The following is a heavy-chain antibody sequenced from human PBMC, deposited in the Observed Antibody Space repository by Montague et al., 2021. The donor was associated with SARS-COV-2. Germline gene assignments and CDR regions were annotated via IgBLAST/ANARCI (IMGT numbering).Heavy chain of an antibody. J-gene: IGHJ4*02. CDR3: ARGFRTVEMPTISFDY. CDR2: INHSGSP. Sequence: SETLSLTCAVYGESVSGFYWGWIRQPPGEGLEWPGEINHSGSPNYNPSLKSRVTMSLDTSKNQFSLKLSSVTAADTAVYFCARGFRTVEMPTISFDYWGQGTLVTVPS. CDR1: GESVSGFY. D-gene: IGHD5-24*01. V-gene: IGHV4-34*01.